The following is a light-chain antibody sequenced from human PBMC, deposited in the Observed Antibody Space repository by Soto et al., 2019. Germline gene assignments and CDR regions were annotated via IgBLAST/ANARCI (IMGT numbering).Light chain of an antibody. J-gene: IGKJ4*01. V-gene: IGKV3-11*01. CDR2: EAS. Sequence: EIVLTQSPATLSLSPGERATLSCRASQFINTYVAWYQHRPGQGPRLLIYEASKRATGIPARFSGSGSGTDFTLTISCLEPEDFGIYYCQQCHTWPTTFGGGAKVEI. CDR1: QFINTY. CDR3: QQCHTWPTT.